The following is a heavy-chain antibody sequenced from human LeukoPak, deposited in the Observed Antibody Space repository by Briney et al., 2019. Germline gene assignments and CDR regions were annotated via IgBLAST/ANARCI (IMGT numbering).Heavy chain of an antibody. J-gene: IGHJ6*02. CDR3: TRDWYASDV. CDR1: GFTFGDYA. D-gene: IGHD6-13*01. Sequence: GRSLRLSCTASGFTFGDYAMSWVRQAPGKGLEWVGFIRSKAYGGTTEYAASVKGRFTISRDDSKSIAYLQMNSLRTEDTAVYYCTRDWYASDVWGQGTTVTVSS. CDR2: IRSKAYGGTT. V-gene: IGHV3-49*04.